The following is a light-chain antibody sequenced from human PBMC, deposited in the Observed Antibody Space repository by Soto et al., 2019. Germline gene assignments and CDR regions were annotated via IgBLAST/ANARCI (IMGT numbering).Light chain of an antibody. V-gene: IGLV2-14*03. CDR1: SSDVGGHNF. Sequence: QSVLTQPASVFGSPRQSITISCTGTSSDVGGHNFVSWYQQLPGKAPKLMIYEVTSRPSGVSNRFSGSKSGNTASLTISGLQPEDEAEYYCSSYTTSSTVVFGTGTKLTVL. J-gene: IGLJ1*01. CDR3: SSYTTSSTVV. CDR2: EVT.